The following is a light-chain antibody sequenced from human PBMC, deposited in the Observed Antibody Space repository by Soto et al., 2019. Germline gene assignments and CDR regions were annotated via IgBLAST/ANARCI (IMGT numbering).Light chain of an antibody. CDR2: DSS. V-gene: IGKV1D-16*01. Sequence: VQMTQSPSSVSASVGDRVTITCRASQGISSWLVWYQQKSGKAPKFLIYDSSSLESGVPSRFSGSGSGTEFTLTITTLHPDDFATYYCQQYDSYPWTFGQGTKVDI. CDR3: QQYDSYPWT. J-gene: IGKJ1*01. CDR1: QGISSW.